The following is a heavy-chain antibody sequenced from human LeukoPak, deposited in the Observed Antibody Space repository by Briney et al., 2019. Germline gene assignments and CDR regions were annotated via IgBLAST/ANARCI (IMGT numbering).Heavy chain of an antibody. J-gene: IGHJ4*02. CDR1: GFTFSSYS. CDR3: ASKLLPAAEQGLAY. Sequence: GGSLRLSCAASGFTFSSYSMNWVRQAPGKGLEWVSYISSSSSTIYYADSVKGRFTIFRDNSKNTLHLQMHSLRVEDTAVYYCASKLLPAAEQGLAYWGQGTLVTVSS. D-gene: IGHD2-2*01. CDR2: ISSSSSTI. V-gene: IGHV3-48*01.